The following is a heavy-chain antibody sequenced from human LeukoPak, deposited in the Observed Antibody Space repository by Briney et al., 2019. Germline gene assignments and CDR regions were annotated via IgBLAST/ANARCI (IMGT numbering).Heavy chain of an antibody. Sequence: GGSLRLSCAASGFTFSSYEMNWVRQAPGKGLVWVSYISSSGSTIYYADSVKGRFTISRDNAKNSLYLQMNSLRAEDTAVYYCAREGELLDFDYWGQGTLVTVSS. D-gene: IGHD1-26*01. J-gene: IGHJ4*02. CDR3: AREGELLDFDY. CDR1: GFTFSSYE. CDR2: ISSSGSTI. V-gene: IGHV3-48*03.